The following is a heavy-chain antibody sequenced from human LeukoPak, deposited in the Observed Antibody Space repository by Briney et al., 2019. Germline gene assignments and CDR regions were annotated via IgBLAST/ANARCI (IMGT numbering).Heavy chain of an antibody. D-gene: IGHD3-16*01. CDR2: FHYSRST. CDR3: ARSVFAFDI. CDR1: GASISIGSYY. Sequence: KASETLSLTCTVSGASISIGSYYWSWIRQPPGKGLEWIGYFHYSRSTYYNPSLKSRVTISIDTSKNQFALKLSSVTAADTAVYYCARSVFAFDIWDQATIVAV. J-gene: IGHJ3*02. V-gene: IGHV4-61*01.